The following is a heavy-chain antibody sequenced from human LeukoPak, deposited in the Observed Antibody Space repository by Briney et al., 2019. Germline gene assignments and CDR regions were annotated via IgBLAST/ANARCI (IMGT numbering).Heavy chain of an antibody. CDR3: ARQGPYYFDY. J-gene: IGHJ4*02. Sequence: PSETLSLTCTVSGGSISSSSYYWGWIRQPPGKGLEWIGSIYYSGSIYYNPSLKSRVTISVDTSKNQFSLKLSSVTAADTAVYYCARQGPYYFDYWGQGTLVTVSS. CDR1: GGSISSSSYY. CDR2: IYYSGSI. V-gene: IGHV4-39*01.